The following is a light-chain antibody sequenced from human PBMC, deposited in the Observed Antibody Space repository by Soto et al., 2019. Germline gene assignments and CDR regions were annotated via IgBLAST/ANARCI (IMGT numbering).Light chain of an antibody. V-gene: IGKV1D-13*01. J-gene: IGKJ5*01. CDR3: QHYNNWPIT. CDR1: QGISSA. Sequence: AIQLTQSPSSLSASVGDRVTITCRASQGISSALAWYQQKPGKAPKLLIYDASSLESGVPSRFSGSGSGTDFTLTISSLQAADFAVYHCQHYNNWPITFGQGTRLEIK. CDR2: DAS.